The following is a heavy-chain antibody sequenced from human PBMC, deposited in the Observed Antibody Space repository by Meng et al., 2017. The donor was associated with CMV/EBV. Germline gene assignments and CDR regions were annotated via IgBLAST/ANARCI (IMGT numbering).Heavy chain of an antibody. J-gene: IGHJ5*01. D-gene: IGHD3-16*01. V-gene: IGHV1-18*01. Sequence: QGQWVKSGTRVKRPGASVMVSCNASGYTFTSYGLSWVRQAPGQGLEWMGWISAYNGNTNYAQKLQGRVTMTTDTSTSTAYMELRSLRSDDTAVYYCARVGGGNWFDYWGQGTLVTVSS. CDR1: GYTFTSYG. CDR3: ARVGGGNWFDY. CDR2: ISAYNGNT.